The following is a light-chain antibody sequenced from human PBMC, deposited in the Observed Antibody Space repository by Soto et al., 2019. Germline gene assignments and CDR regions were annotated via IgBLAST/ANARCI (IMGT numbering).Light chain of an antibody. J-gene: IGLJ1*01. CDR3: AAWDDSLNGV. Sequence: QSVLTQRPSASGTPGQRVTISCSGSSSNIGSNTVNWYQQLPGTAPKLLIYNNNQRPSGVPDRFSGSKSGTSASLAISGLQSEDEADYYCAAWDDSLNGVFGTGTKLTVL. CDR2: NNN. CDR1: SSNIGSNT. V-gene: IGLV1-44*01.